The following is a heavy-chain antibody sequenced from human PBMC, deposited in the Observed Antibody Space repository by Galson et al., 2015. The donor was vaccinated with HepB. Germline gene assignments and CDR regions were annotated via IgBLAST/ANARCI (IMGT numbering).Heavy chain of an antibody. CDR1: GGSFSDYY. D-gene: IGHD2-2*01. CDR3: ARGFRSPPPAAIVGWFDP. J-gene: IGHJ5*02. V-gene: IGHV4-34*01. CDR2: INHSGST. Sequence: SETLSLTCAVYGGSFSDYYWSWIRQPPGKGLEWIGEINHSGSTNYNPSLKSRVTISVDTSKNQFSLKLSSVTAADTAVYYCARGFRSPPPAAIVGWFDPWGQGTLVTVSS.